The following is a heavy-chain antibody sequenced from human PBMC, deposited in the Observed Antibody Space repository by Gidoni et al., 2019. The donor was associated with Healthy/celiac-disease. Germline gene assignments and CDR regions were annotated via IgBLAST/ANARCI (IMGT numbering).Heavy chain of an antibody. V-gene: IGHV3-23*01. D-gene: IGHD3-10*01. CDR1: GFTFSSYA. CDR3: AKDGPYYYGSGPPYYFDY. J-gene: IGHJ4*02. Sequence: EVQLLESGGGLVQPGGSLRLSCAASGFTFSSYAMIWVRQAPGKGLEWVAAISGSGGSTYYADSVKGRFTISRDNSKNTLYLQMNSLRAEDTAVYYCAKDGPYYYGSGPPYYFDYWGQGTLVTVSS. CDR2: ISGSGGST.